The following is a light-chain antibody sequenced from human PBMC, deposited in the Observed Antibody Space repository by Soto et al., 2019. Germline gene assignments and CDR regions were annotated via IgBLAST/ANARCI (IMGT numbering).Light chain of an antibody. CDR1: SGHSSYA. CDR2: INSDGSH. Sequence: QPVLTQSPSASXSLGASVKLTCTLSSGHSSYAIAWHQQQPEKGPRYLMKINSDGSHFKGDGIPDRFSGSSSGAERYLTISSLQSEDEADYYCQAWGTGIQVFGGGTKLTVL. V-gene: IGLV4-69*01. CDR3: QAWGTGIQV. J-gene: IGLJ2*01.